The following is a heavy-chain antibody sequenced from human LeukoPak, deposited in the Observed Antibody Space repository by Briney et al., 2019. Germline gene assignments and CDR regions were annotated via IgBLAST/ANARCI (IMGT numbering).Heavy chain of an antibody. CDR1: GGSFSGYY. CDR3: AREGSTSCYYFDY. CDR2: INHSGST. J-gene: IGHJ4*02. D-gene: IGHD2-2*01. Sequence: SETLSLTCVVYGGSFSGYYWSWIRQPPGKGLEWIGEINHSGSTNYNPSLKSRVTISVDTSKNQFSLKLSSVTAADTAVYYCAREGSTSCYYFDYWGQGTLVTVSS. V-gene: IGHV4-34*01.